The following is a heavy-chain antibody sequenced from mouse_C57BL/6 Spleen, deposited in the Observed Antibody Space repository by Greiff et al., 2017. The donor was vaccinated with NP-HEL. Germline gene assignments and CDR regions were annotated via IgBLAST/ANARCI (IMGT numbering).Heavy chain of an antibody. CDR2: IYPGSGNT. Sequence: VKLVESGAELVRPGASVKLSCKASGYTFTDYYINWVKQRPGQGLEWIARIYPGSGNTYYNEKFKGKATLTAEKSSSTAYMQLSSLTSEDSAVYFCARDYYGSSYGFAYWGQGTLVTVSA. V-gene: IGHV1-76*01. D-gene: IGHD1-1*01. CDR1: GYTFTDYY. CDR3: ARDYYGSSYGFAY. J-gene: IGHJ3*01.